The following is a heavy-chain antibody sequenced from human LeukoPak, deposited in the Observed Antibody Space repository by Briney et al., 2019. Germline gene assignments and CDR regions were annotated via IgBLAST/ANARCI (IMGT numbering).Heavy chain of an antibody. Sequence: GGSLRLSCAASGFTFSSYAMHWVRQAPGKGLEWVAVISYDGSNKYYADSVKGRFTISRDNSKNTLYLQMNSLRAEDTAVYYCARVITSVHWYFDLWGRGTLVTVSS. CDR2: ISYDGSNK. V-gene: IGHV3-30*04. J-gene: IGHJ2*01. D-gene: IGHD4-17*01. CDR1: GFTFSSYA. CDR3: ARVITSVHWYFDL.